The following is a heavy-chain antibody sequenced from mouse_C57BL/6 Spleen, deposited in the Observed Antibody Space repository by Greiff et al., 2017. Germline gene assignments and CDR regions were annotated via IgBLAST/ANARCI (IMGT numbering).Heavy chain of an antibody. Sequence: QVQLQQPGAELVKPGASVKLSCKASGYTFTSYWMHWVKQRPGRGLEWIGRIDPNSGGTKYNEKFKSKATLTVDKPSSTAYMQLSSLTSEDSAVYYCARPLYYGNYAGYFDYWGQGTTLTVSS. CDR2: IDPNSGGT. J-gene: IGHJ2*01. V-gene: IGHV1-72*01. CDR1: GYTFTSYW. D-gene: IGHD2-1*01. CDR3: ARPLYYGNYAGYFDY.